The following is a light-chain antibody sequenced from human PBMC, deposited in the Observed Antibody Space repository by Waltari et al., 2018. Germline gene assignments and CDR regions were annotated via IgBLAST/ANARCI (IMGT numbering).Light chain of an antibody. J-gene: IGKJ3*01. CDR1: QSLRYRNGYNY. CDR3: MQGLHFPLT. Sequence: DVVMTQSPLSLPVTPGEPASIPCRSSQSLRYRNGYNYVNWYLQRPGQSPQLLIYLGSNRASGVPGRFSGSGSGTDFTLTISRVEAEDVGVYYCMQGLHFPLTFGPGTKVDIK. CDR2: LGS. V-gene: IGKV2-28*01.